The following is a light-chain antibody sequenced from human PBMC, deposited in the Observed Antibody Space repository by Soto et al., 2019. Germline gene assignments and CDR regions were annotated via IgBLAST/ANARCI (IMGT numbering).Light chain of an antibody. CDR2: VNSDGSH. J-gene: IGLJ3*02. V-gene: IGLV4-69*01. CDR3: QSWGGGVHWV. Sequence: QSVLSQSPSASASQGASVTFTCSLTSGHSTYAVAWHQQPQHKGPRFLMIVNSDGSHTKGDGIPDRFSGSSSGADRYLTISSLQSEDEGDYYCQSWGGGVHWVFGGGTKVTVL. CDR1: SGHSTYA.